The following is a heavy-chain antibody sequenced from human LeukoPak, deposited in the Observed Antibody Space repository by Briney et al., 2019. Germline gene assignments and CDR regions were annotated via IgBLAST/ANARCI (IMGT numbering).Heavy chain of an antibody. CDR1: GFMFSRYW. CDR3: AREVSIVGATQNWFDP. V-gene: IGHV3-53*01. Sequence: GGSLRLFCAASGFMFSRYWMSWVRQAPGKGLEWVSVIYSGGSTYYADSVKGRFTISRDNSKNTLYLQMNSLRAEDTAVYYCAREVSIVGATQNWFDPWGQGTLVTVSS. D-gene: IGHD1-26*01. CDR2: IYSGGST. J-gene: IGHJ5*02.